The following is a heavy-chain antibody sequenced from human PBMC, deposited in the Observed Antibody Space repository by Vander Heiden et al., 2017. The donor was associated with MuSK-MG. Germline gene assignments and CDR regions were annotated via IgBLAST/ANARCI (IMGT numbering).Heavy chain of an antibody. V-gene: IGHV3-33*06. CDR2: IWYDGSNK. CDR1: GFTFSSYG. Sequence: QVQLVESGGGVVQPGRSLRLSCAASGFTFSSYGMHWVRQAPGKGLEWVAVIWYDGSNKYYADSVKGRFTISRDNSKNTLYLQMNSLRAEDTAVYYCAKDAGSSWPLDYWGQGTLVTVSS. J-gene: IGHJ4*02. D-gene: IGHD6-13*01. CDR3: AKDAGSSWPLDY.